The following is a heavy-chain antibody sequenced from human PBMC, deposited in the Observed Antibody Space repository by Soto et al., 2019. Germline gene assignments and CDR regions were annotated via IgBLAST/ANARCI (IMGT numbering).Heavy chain of an antibody. CDR2: IIPIFGTA. CDR3: ATHFDWLLHYYYYGMDV. J-gene: IGHJ6*02. V-gene: IGHV1-69*01. Sequence: GASMEASRKASGGTLRSYAISWVRQAPGQGLEWMGGIIPIFGTANYAQKFQGRVTITADESTSTAYMELSSLRSEDTAVYYCATHFDWLLHYYYYGMDVWGQGTTVTVSS. CDR1: GGTLRSYA. D-gene: IGHD3-9*01.